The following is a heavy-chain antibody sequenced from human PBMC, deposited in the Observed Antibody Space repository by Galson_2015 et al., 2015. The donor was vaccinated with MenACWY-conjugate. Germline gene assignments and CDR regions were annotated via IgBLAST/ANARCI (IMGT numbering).Heavy chain of an antibody. CDR1: GDSVSSSSAA. J-gene: IGHJ4*02. V-gene: IGHV6-1*01. CDR3: AREAMYSTNFYAIDF. Sequence: CAISGDSVSSSSAAWNWIRQSPSRGLEWLGRTYYRSKWYNDFAASVRGRIIITPDTSKNVISLQLNPVTPEDTAVYYCAREAMYSTNFYAIDFWGQGTQVTVSS. D-gene: IGHD2-2*01. CDR2: TYYRSKWYN.